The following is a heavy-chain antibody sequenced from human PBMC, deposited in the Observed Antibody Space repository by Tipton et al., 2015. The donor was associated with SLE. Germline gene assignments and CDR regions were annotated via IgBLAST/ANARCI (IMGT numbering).Heavy chain of an antibody. V-gene: IGHV3-33*06. J-gene: IGHJ4*02. CDR3: AKGGSSWSLDS. Sequence: SLRLSCAASGFSFSSYDMHWVRQAPGKGLEWVAVIWYDGSNTFYVDSVKGRFSISRDNSKNTVYLQMNSLRAEDTAVYYCAKGGSSWSLDSWGQGTLVTVSS. CDR2: IWYDGSNT. CDR1: GFSFSSYD. D-gene: IGHD6-13*01.